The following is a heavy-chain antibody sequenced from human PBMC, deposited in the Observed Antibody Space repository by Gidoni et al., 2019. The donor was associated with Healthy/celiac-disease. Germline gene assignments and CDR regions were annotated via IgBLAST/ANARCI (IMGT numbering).Heavy chain of an antibody. D-gene: IGHD3-16*01. CDR1: GFSLSNARPG. Sequence: VTLRASGPVLVKPTESLTLPCTVSGFSLSNARPGVSWIRQPSGKALGWLAHIFSNDEKTYSTSLKSRLTISKDTSISQLVLTMTNKDPVDTATYYCARTPGGGCLQLMPFLHAFDIWGQGTMVTVSS. CDR2: IFSNDEK. J-gene: IGHJ3*02. V-gene: IGHV2-26*01. CDR3: ARTPGGGCLQLMPFLHAFDI.